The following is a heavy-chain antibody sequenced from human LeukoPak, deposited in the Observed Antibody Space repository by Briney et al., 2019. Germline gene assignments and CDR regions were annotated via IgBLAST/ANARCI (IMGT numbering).Heavy chain of an antibody. CDR3: ARLHPGIAAAGKEGFDY. D-gene: IGHD6-13*01. CDR2: INPNSGST. J-gene: IGHJ4*02. Sequence: ASVKVSCKASGYIFTGYYMHWVGQAPGRALGWMGWINPNSGSTNSAQKFQGRVTMTRDTSISTAYMELSRLRSDDTAVYYCARLHPGIAAAGKEGFDYWGQGTLVTVSS. V-gene: IGHV1-2*02. CDR1: GYIFTGYY.